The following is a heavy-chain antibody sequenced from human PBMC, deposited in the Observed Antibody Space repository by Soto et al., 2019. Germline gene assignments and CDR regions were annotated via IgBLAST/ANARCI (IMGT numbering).Heavy chain of an antibody. CDR2: IHYSGST. CDR1: GGSISRSSYY. CDR3: ARQVDYGDYSFLDY. D-gene: IGHD4-17*01. Sequence: QLQLQESGPGLMKPSETLPLTCTVSGGSISRSSYYWGWVRQPPGKGLEWIGSIHYSGSTQYNPSLQSRVTXXVXTXXNQCSLHLSSVTAADTALYYCARQVDYGDYSFLDYWGQGTLVTVSS. J-gene: IGHJ4*02. V-gene: IGHV4-39*01.